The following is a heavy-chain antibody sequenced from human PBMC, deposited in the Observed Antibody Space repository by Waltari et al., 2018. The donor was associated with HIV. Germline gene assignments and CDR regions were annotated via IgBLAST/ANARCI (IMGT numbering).Heavy chain of an antibody. J-gene: IGHJ6*02. CDR3: ARVSGSSSNYYGMDV. CDR1: GFTFSDYH. V-gene: IGHV3-11*01. Sequence: QVQLVESGGGLVKPGGSLRVSCAVSGFTFSDYHMSWIRQAPGKGLSWLSYISSRGGTTNDAESVKGRFTMSRDNAKKSLFLQMNSLRAEDTAVYYCARVSGSSSNYYGMDVWGQGTAVTVS. CDR2: ISSRGGTT. D-gene: IGHD6-6*01.